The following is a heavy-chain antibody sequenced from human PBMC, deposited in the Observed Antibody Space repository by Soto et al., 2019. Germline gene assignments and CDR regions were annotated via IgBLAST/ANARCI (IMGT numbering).Heavy chain of an antibody. CDR3: AGGGGSLNPGFDL. D-gene: IGHD3-16*01. V-gene: IGHV3-30*04. CDR2: ISSDGSTT. CDR1: GFPVSSYS. Sequence: GGSLRLACAASGFPVSSYSLHGVRQAPGKGLEWVAVISSDGSTTYYADSVKGRFTVSRDNSRNTLYLQMNSLRTDDTAVYYGAGGGGSLNPGFDLWGQGTLVTVSS. J-gene: IGHJ4*02.